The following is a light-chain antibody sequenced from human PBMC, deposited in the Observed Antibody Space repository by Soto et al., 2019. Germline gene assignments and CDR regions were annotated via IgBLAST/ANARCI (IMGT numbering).Light chain of an antibody. J-gene: IGKJ5*01. CDR1: QSVAGN. Sequence: IVMTPSPSNLPVSPGAPAPLSCRASQSVAGNLAWYQQKPGQPPRLLIYGVSTRATGVPARFSGSGSETDFTLTISRLEPEDFAVYYCQEYDGAPPITFGLGTRLEIK. CDR2: GVS. CDR3: QEYDGAPPIT. V-gene: IGKV3-15*01.